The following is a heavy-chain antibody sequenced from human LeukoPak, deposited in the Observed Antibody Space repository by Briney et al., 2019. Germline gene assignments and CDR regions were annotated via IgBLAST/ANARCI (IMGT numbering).Heavy chain of an antibody. J-gene: IGHJ2*01. V-gene: IGHV3-53*01. CDR1: GFTASTYY. CDR2: IYSGGTT. CDR3: ARVGDHFHWNLDL. Sequence: GESLRLSCAASGFTASTYYMNWVRQAPGKGLEWVSIIYSGGTTYCADSVKGRFTISRDTSKNTLSLQMNSLRAEDTAVYFCARVGDHFHWNLDLWGRGTLVTVSS. D-gene: IGHD3-3*02.